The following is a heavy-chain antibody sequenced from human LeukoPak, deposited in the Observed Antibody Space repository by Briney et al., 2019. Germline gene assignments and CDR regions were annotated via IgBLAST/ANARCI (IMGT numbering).Heavy chain of an antibody. J-gene: IGHJ3*02. CDR1: GGTFSSYA. Sequence: SVKVSCKASGGTFSSYAISWVRQAPGQGREWMGRIIPILGIANYAQKFQGRVTITADKSTSTAYMELSSLRSEDTAVYYCARATSGYYFDDAFDIWGQGTMVTVSS. CDR3: ARATSGYYFDDAFDI. CDR2: IIPILGIA. D-gene: IGHD3-22*01. V-gene: IGHV1-69*04.